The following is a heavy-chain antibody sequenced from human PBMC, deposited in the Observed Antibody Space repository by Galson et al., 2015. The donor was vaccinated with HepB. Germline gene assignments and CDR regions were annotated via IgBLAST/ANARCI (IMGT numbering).Heavy chain of an antibody. J-gene: IGHJ4*02. CDR3: ARSQEWELHEPRPYFDY. CDR2: IWYDGSNK. D-gene: IGHD1-26*01. V-gene: IGHV3-33*01. CDR1: GFTFSSYG. Sequence: SLRLSCAASGFTFSSYGMHWVRQAPGKGLEWVAVIWYDGSNKYYADSVKGRFTISRDNSKNTLYLQMNSLRAEDTAVYYCARSQEWELHEPRPYFDYWGQGTLVTVSS.